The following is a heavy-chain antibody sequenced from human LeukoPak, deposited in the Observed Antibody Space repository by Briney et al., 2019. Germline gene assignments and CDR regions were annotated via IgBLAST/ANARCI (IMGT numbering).Heavy chain of an antibody. D-gene: IGHD5-18*01. CDR1: GYTFTSYD. CDR2: MNPNSGNT. Sequence: GASVKVSCKASGYTFTSYDINWVRQATGQGLEWMGWMNPNSGNTGYAQKFQARVTMTRDTSISTAYMELSRLRSDDTAVYYCARDFRAAMVSDWFDPWGQGTLVTVSS. J-gene: IGHJ5*02. V-gene: IGHV1-8*01. CDR3: ARDFRAAMVSDWFDP.